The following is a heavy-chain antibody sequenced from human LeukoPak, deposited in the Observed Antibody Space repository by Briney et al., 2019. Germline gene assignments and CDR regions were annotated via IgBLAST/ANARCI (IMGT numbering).Heavy chain of an antibody. Sequence: SCKASGGTFSSYAISWVRQAPGKGLEWVAVISYDGSNKYYADSVKGRFTISRDNSKNTLYLQMNSLRAEDTAVYYCAKGGGGSYLRFDYWGQGTLVTVSS. CDR1: GGTFSSYA. D-gene: IGHD1-26*01. J-gene: IGHJ4*02. CDR2: ISYDGSNK. V-gene: IGHV3-30-3*02. CDR3: AKGGGGSYLRFDY.